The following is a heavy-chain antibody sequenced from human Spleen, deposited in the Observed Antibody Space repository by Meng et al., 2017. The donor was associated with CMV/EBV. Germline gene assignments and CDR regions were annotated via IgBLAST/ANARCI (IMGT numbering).Heavy chain of an antibody. CDR3: ARDYDFWSDSAGYYFGY. Sequence: GESLKISCAASRFTFNTYSMNWVRQAPGKGLEWVSSISSSSTYTHYADSVKGRFTISRDNAKNSLYLQMNSLRVEDTAVYYCARDYDFWSDSAGYYFGYWGQGTLVTVSS. J-gene: IGHJ4*02. CDR2: ISSSSTYT. CDR1: RFTFNTYS. V-gene: IGHV3-21*01. D-gene: IGHD3-3*01.